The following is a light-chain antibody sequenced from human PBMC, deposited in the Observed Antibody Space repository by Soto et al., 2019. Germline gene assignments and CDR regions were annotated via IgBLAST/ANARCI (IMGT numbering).Light chain of an antibody. V-gene: IGLV1-40*01. CDR3: HSYDRSLGGVL. CDR2: GSD. J-gene: IGLJ2*01. Sequence: QSVLTQPPSVSGAPGQRVTISCTGTPSNIGSSYAVHWYQQIPGTPPKVLIYGSDKRPSGVPDRFSASRSGTSASLPISGLQAEDEADYFCHSYDRSLGGVLFGGGTKLTVL. CDR1: PSNIGSSYA.